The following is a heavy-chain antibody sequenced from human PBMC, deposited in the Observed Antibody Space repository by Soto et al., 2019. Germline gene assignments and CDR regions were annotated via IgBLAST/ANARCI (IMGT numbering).Heavy chain of an antibody. CDR3: ARTTVTTGGMDV. V-gene: IGHV4-30-4*01. Sequence: SETLSLTCTVSGGPISSGDYYWSWIRQPPGKGLEWIGYIYYSGSTYYNPSLKSRVTISVDTSKNQFSLKLSSVTAADTAVYYCARTTVTTGGMDVWGQGTTVTVSS. CDR1: GGPISSGDYY. CDR2: IYYSGST. J-gene: IGHJ6*02. D-gene: IGHD4-4*01.